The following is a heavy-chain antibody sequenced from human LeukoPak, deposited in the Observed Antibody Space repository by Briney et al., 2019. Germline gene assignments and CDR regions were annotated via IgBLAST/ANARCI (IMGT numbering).Heavy chain of an antibody. Sequence: KASETLSLTCTVSGYSISSGYYWGWIRQPPGKGLEWIGSIYHSGSTYYNPSLKSRVTISVDTSKNQFSLKLSSVTAADTAVYYCAREPRGLVTSLPDWGQGTLVTVSS. CDR2: IYHSGST. CDR3: AREPRGLVTSLPD. J-gene: IGHJ4*02. D-gene: IGHD3/OR15-3a*01. V-gene: IGHV4-38-2*02. CDR1: GYSISSGYY.